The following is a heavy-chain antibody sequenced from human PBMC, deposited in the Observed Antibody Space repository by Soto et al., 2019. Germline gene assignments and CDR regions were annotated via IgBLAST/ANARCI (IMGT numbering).Heavy chain of an antibody. Sequence: QVQLVESGGGVVQPGRSLRLSCAASGFTFSNYGMHWVRQAPGKGLEWVAVILNDGSNRYHADSVKDRFTISRDNSKNRLYLQMNGLRAEDTAVYYCARDDGYLGNGIDVWGQGTTVTVS. CDR3: ARDDGYLGNGIDV. D-gene: IGHD3-16*01. CDR2: ILNDGSNR. CDR1: GFTFSNYG. J-gene: IGHJ6*02. V-gene: IGHV3-33*01.